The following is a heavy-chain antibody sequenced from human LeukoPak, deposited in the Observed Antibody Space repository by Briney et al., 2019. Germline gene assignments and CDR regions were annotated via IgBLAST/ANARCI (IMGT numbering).Heavy chain of an antibody. CDR1: GGSFSGYY. CDR3: ARNTMYSSSC. D-gene: IGHD6-13*01. Sequence: SETLSLTCAVYGGSFSGYYWSWIRQPPGKGLEWVGEINHSGSTNYNPSLKSRVTISVDTSKKQFSLKLSSVAAADTAVYYCARNTMYSSSCWGQGTLVTVSS. V-gene: IGHV4-34*01. CDR2: INHSGST. J-gene: IGHJ4*02.